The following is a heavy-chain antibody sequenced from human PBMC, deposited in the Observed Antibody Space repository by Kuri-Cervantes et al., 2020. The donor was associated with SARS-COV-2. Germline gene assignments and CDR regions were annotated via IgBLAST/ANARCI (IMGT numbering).Heavy chain of an antibody. J-gene: IGHJ4*02. Sequence: GESLKISCAASGFTFSSYSMNWVRQAPGKGLEWVSSISSSSSYIYYADSVKGRSTISRDNSKSTLYLQMNSLRAEDTAVYYCANLFGQSDYWGQGTPVTVSS. CDR1: GFTFSSYS. D-gene: IGHD3/OR15-3a*01. V-gene: IGHV3-21*01. CDR3: ANLFGQSDY. CDR2: ISSSSSYI.